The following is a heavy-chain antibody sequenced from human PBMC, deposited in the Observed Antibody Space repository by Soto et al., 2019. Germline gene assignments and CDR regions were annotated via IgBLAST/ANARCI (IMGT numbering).Heavy chain of an antibody. CDR3: ARDPSNSGGRHLYSDY. CDR1: GYTFNRHS. CDR2: ISAYNGDT. J-gene: IGHJ4*02. V-gene: IGHV1-18*01. D-gene: IGHD2-15*01. Sequence: QLVQAGAEVKKPGASVKVSCKASGYTFNRHSISWVRQAPGQGLEWMGWISAYNGDTNYAQKFQGRVTMTTDTYTTTAYMELRSLRSDDTAVYYCARDPSNSGGRHLYSDYWGQGTRVTVSA.